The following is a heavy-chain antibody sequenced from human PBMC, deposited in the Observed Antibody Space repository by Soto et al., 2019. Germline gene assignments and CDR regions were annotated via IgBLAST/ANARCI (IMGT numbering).Heavy chain of an antibody. CDR1: GGSISSGGYY. CDR3: ASQASGWYPDY. V-gene: IGHV4-31*03. CDR2: IFDSGTT. D-gene: IGHD6-19*01. Sequence: QVQLQESGPGLVKPSQTLSLTCTVSGGSISSGGYYWSWLRQHPGKGLEWIGYIFDSGTTYYNPSIKSRVTISVDPSKSQFSLRLTSVTATDTAVYYCASQASGWYPDYWGQGTLVTVSS. J-gene: IGHJ4*02.